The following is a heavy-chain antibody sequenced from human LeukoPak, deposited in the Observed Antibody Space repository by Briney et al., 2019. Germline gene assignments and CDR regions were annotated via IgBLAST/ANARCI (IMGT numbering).Heavy chain of an antibody. CDR2: IYHSGST. D-gene: IGHD3-16*01. Sequence: PSETLSLTCTVSGYSISSGYYWGWIRQPPGKGLEWIGSIYHSGSTYYNPSLKSRVTISVDTSKNQFSLKLSSVTAADTAVYYCARGLRAYDYVWGSSLGFDYWGQGTLVTVSS. CDR3: ARGLRAYDYVWGSSLGFDY. V-gene: IGHV4-38-2*02. CDR1: GYSISSGYY. J-gene: IGHJ4*02.